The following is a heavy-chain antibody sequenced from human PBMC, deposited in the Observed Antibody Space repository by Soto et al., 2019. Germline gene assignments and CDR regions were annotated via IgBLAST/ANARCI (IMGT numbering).Heavy chain of an antibody. V-gene: IGHV5-51*01. Sequence: GESLKISCQTSGYTFTNYWIGWVRQMPGGGLDWLGLIFPRDFDVRYSPSFEGQVTISAXXXTXXXFXQXXSLXASDSALYFCARLVSLLQPIDSWGQGTPVTVSS. CDR3: ARLVSLLQPIDS. CDR2: IFPRDFDV. J-gene: IGHJ5*01. CDR1: GYTFTNYW. D-gene: IGHD4-4*01.